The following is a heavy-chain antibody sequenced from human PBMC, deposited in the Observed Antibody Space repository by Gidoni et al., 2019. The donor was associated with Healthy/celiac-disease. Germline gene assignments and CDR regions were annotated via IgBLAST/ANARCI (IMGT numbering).Heavy chain of an antibody. V-gene: IGHV3-30-3*01. CDR2: ISDDGSNK. CDR1: GLPVSRYA. Sequence: QVQMVGAGGGVVQPGRSLRLSCEASGLPVSRYAMHWVRQAPGKGLEWVAVISDDGSNKYYADSVKGRFTNSRDNSTNTLDLQMSSLRAEETAVDYCARDHRGLLAGYYGMDVGGQGTTVTVSS. J-gene: IGHJ6*02. D-gene: IGHD3-10*01. CDR3: ARDHRGLLAGYYGMDV.